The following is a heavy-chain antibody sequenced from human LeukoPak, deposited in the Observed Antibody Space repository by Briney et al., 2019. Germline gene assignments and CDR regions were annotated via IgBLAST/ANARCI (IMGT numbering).Heavy chain of an antibody. Sequence: PGGSLRLSCAASGFTFSSYWMSWVRQAPGKGLEWVANIKQDGSEKYYVDSVKGRFTISRDNAKNSLYLQMNSLRAEDTAVYYCARSGYSGYDFLWGDSNAYYFDYWGQGTLVTVSS. CDR1: GFTFSSYW. CDR3: ARSGYSGYDFLWGDSNAYYFDY. V-gene: IGHV3-7*01. CDR2: IKQDGSEK. D-gene: IGHD5-12*01. J-gene: IGHJ4*02.